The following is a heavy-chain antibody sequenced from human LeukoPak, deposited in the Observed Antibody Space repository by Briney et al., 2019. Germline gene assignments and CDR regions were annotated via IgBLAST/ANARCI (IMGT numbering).Heavy chain of an antibody. D-gene: IGHD4-17*01. J-gene: IGHJ5*02. CDR1: GLTGSHNY. CDR3: IVFGDSNH. Sequence: GGSLRLSCAASGLTGSHNYVSWVRQAPGKGLEWVSAIHTSGDTCYADSVEGRFTVSRDTSKNTLYLQINSLRVEDTAVYYCIVFGDSNHWGQGTLVTVSS. V-gene: IGHV3-53*01. CDR2: IHTSGDT.